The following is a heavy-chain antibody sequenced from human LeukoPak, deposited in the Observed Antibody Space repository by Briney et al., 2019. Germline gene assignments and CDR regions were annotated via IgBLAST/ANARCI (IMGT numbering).Heavy chain of an antibody. CDR2: IDYRERT. D-gene: IGHD1-26*01. J-gene: IGHJ4*02. CDR1: GGSITTSGHY. V-gene: IGHV4-39*07. Sequence: SETLSLTCTVSGGSITTSGHYWGWIRQPPGKGLEWIGSIDYRERTTYNPSLKSRVTISADTSRNQFSLKLSSVTAADTAVYYCARGSYVGPTSGYFDYWGQGTLVTVSS. CDR3: ARGSYVGPTSGYFDY.